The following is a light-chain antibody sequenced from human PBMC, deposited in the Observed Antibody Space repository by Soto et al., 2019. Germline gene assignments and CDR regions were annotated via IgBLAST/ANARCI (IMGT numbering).Light chain of an antibody. Sequence: QSALTQPPSASGSPGQSVTISCTGTSSDVGGYNDVSWYQQHPGKAPKLMIYAVSKRPSGVPDRFSGSKSGNTASLTVSGLQAEDEADYYCSSYAGSNNLGVFGTGTKLTVL. V-gene: IGLV2-8*01. CDR3: SSYAGSNNLGV. J-gene: IGLJ1*01. CDR1: SSDVGGYND. CDR2: AVS.